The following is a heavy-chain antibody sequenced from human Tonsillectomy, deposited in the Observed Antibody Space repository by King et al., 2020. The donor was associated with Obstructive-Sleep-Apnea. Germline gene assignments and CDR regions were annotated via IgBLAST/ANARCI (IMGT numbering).Heavy chain of an antibody. Sequence: TLKESGPTLVKPTQTLTLTCTFSGFSLSTSGVGVGWIRQPPGKALEWLALIYWDDDKRYSPSLESRLTITKDTSKNQVVLTMTNMDPVDTATYYCARRWFGELFDYFDYWGQGTLVTVSS. CDR1: GFSLSTSGVG. V-gene: IGHV2-5*02. J-gene: IGHJ4*02. CDR2: IYWDDDK. CDR3: ARRWFGELFDYFDY. D-gene: IGHD3-10*01.